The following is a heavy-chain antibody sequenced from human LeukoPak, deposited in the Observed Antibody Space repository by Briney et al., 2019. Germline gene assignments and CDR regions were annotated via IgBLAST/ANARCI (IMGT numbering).Heavy chain of an antibody. V-gene: IGHV4-61*02. CDR1: GASISSGSYY. Sequence: PSETLSLTCTVSGASISSGSYYWSWIRQPAGKGLEWIGRVYTSGSTNYNPSLKSRVNISLDTPKNQFSLKLISVTAADTAVYFCARLQWLSTPFFDYWGQGTLVTVSS. CDR3: ARLQWLSTPFFDY. CDR2: VYTSGST. J-gene: IGHJ4*02. D-gene: IGHD6-19*01.